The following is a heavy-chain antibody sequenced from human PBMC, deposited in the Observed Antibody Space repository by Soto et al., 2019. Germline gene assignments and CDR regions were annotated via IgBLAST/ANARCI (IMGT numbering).Heavy chain of an antibody. CDR2: IYYSGST. CDR1: GGSISSGGYS. J-gene: IGHJ4*02. CDR3: ARGYDSSGFLG. V-gene: IGHV4-31*03. Sequence: QVQLQESGPGLVKPSQTLSLTCTVSGGSISSGGYSWSWSRQHPGKGLEWIGYIYYSGSTYYNPSLTSRVTISVDTSKNQFSLKLSYVTAADTAVYYCARGYDSSGFLGWGQGTLVTVSS. D-gene: IGHD3-22*01.